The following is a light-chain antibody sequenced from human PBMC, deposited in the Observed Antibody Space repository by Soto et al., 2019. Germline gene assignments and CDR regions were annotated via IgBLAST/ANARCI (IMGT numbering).Light chain of an antibody. CDR1: QSVSSSY. Sequence: EIVLTQSPGTLSLSPGERATLSCRPSQSVSSSYLAWYQQKPGQPPRLLIFGASSRATGIPDRFAGSASGTDFTLTLTRLEPEDFAVYYCQHYRTSFGGGTKVETK. J-gene: IGKJ4*02. CDR3: QHYRTS. V-gene: IGKV3-20*01. CDR2: GAS.